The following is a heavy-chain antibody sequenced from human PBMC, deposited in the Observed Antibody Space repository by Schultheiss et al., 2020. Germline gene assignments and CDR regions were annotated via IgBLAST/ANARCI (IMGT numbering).Heavy chain of an antibody. CDR1: DFTFSNYA. CDR2: IRSKANSYAT. V-gene: IGHV3-73*01. CDR3: TTPRARYYYYYGMDV. J-gene: IGHJ6*02. Sequence: GGSLRLSCAASDFTFSNYAMHWVRQASGKGLEWVGRIRSKANSYATAYAASVKGRFTISRDDSKNTAYLQMNSLKTEDTAVYYCTTPRARYYYYYGMDVWGQGTTVTVSS.